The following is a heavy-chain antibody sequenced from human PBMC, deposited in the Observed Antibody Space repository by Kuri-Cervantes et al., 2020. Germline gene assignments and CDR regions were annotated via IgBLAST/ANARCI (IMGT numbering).Heavy chain of an antibody. D-gene: IGHD4-17*01. J-gene: IGHJ4*02. CDR1: GFSISNYW. CDR2: INSAGSII. V-gene: IGHV3-74*01. Sequence: GESLKISCAASGFSISNYWMQWVRQVPGKGLVWVSHINSAGSIINYAASVKGRFTISRDNAKNSLYLQMNSLRAEDTAVYYCARVAVTTDFDYWGQGTLVTVSS. CDR3: ARVAVTTDFDY.